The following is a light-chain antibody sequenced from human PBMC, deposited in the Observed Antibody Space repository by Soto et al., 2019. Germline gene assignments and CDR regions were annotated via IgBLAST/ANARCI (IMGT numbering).Light chain of an antibody. CDR3: QQYGSSPET. CDR1: QSVSSH. J-gene: IGKJ1*01. V-gene: IGKV3-20*01. Sequence: TAFTPSPATLSLPPGERPTLSCRASQSVSSHLAWYQQRPGQAPRLLIYDATNRATGIPARFSGSGSGTDFTLTISRLEPEDFAVYYCQQYGSSPETFGQGTKVDIK. CDR2: DAT.